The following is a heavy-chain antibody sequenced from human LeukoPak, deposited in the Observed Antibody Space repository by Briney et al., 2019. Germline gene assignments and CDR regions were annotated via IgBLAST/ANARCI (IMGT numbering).Heavy chain of an antibody. D-gene: IGHD6-13*01. CDR1: GFTFSSYS. CDR2: ISSSSSYI. V-gene: IGHV3-21*01. J-gene: IGHJ5*02. Sequence: GGSLRLSCAASGFTFSSYSMNWVRQAPGKGLEWVSSISSSSSYIYYADSVKGRFTISRDNAKNSLYLQMNSLRAEDTAVYYCARGVIAAAGASNWFDPLGQGTLVTVSS. CDR3: ARGVIAAAGASNWFDP.